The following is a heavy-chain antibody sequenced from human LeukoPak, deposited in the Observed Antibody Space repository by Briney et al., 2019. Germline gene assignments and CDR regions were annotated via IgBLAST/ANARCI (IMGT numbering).Heavy chain of an antibody. CDR2: ISHDLTYQ. Sequence: GGSLRLSCAASGFTFKSYDMHWVRQAPGKGLEWVAVISHDLTYQAYADSVKGRFTISRDDSKNTLYVQMNSLRTEDTAFYYCARDVNNYFDYWGLGTLVTVSS. V-gene: IGHV3-30*03. J-gene: IGHJ4*02. CDR1: GFTFKSYD. CDR3: ARDVNNYFDY.